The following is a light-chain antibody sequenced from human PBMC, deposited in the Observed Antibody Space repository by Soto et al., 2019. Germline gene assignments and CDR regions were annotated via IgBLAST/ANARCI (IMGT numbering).Light chain of an antibody. V-gene: IGLV4-69*01. Sequence: QSVLTQTPSASASLGASVKLTCTLSRGHSSYAIAWHQQQPEKGPRYLMKVNSDGSHSKGDGIPDRLSGSSSGAERYFTISSLQSEDEADYYCQTWGTGYVLFDGGTKLTVL. CDR2: VNSDGSH. CDR1: RGHSSYA. CDR3: QTWGTGYVL. J-gene: IGLJ2*01.